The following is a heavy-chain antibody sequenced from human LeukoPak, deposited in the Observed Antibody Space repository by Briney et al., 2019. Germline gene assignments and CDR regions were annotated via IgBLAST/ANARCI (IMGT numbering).Heavy chain of an antibody. Sequence: ASVKVSCKASGYTFTSYYMHWVRQAPGQGLEWMGIINPSGGSTSYAQKFQGRVTMTRDTSTSTVYMELSSLRSEDTAVYYCARSRTPVRAYCGGDCYADAFDIWGQGTMVTVSP. D-gene: IGHD2-21*02. J-gene: IGHJ3*02. CDR2: INPSGGST. V-gene: IGHV1-46*01. CDR1: GYTFTSYY. CDR3: ARSRTPVRAYCGGDCYADAFDI.